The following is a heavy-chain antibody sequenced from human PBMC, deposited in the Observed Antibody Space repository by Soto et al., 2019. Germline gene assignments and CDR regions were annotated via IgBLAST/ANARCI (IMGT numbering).Heavy chain of an antibody. CDR1: GGTFSSYS. CDR3: ARSKSSMGSSWYPIYAFDI. J-gene: IGHJ3*02. CDR2: IIPIFGTA. V-gene: IGHV1-69*13. Sequence: SVKVSCKASGGTFSSYSISWVLQAPGQGLEWMGGIIPIFGTANYAQKFQGRVTITADESTSTAYMELSSLRSEDTAVYYCARSKSSMGSSWYPIYAFDIWGQGTMVTVSS. D-gene: IGHD6-13*01.